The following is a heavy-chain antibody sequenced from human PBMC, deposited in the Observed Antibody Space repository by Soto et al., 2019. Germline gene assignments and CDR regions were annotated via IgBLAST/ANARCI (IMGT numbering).Heavy chain of an antibody. CDR2: MYPGGNT. CDR1: GFTVSGNH. J-gene: IGHJ4*02. D-gene: IGHD5-18*01. CDR3: ARGVDTAKAGY. V-gene: IGHV3-53*01. Sequence: GGSLRLSCAASGFTVSGNHMTWVRQAPGRGPEWVSTMYPGGNTFYADSVKGRFTISRDNSQNMVYLQMNSLRAEDTAVYYCARGVDTAKAGYWGQGIMVTVSS.